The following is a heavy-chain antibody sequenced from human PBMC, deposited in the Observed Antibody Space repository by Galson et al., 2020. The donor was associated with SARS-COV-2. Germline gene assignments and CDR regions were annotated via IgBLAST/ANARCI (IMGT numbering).Heavy chain of an antibody. CDR2: ISGSGADT. V-gene: IGHV3-23*01. J-gene: IGHJ6*02. Sequence: GESLKISCAASGITFSTYAMSWVRQAPGKGLEWVSAISGSGADTSYAGSVRGRFTISRDNSKNTRHLQMNSLRADDTAVYYCAKGGYCGSIGCLYGSHYYGMDGWGQGTTVIVSS. CDR1: GITFSTYA. CDR3: AKGGYCGSIGCLYGSHYYGMDG. D-gene: IGHD2-21*01.